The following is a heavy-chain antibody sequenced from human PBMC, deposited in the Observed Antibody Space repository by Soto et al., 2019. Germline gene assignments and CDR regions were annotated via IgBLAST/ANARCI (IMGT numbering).Heavy chain of an antibody. V-gene: IGHV3-74*01. CDR2: IDTEGGTI. CDR3: ARNNWGIDY. CDR1: GFTFTSHW. Sequence: GGSLRLSCAASGFTFTSHWMHWVRQAPGKGLMWVARIDTEGGTIDYADSVEGRFTISRDNVKKILYLQMSSLRADDTAVYYCARNNWGIDYWGQGVLVTVSS. D-gene: IGHD7-27*01. J-gene: IGHJ4*02.